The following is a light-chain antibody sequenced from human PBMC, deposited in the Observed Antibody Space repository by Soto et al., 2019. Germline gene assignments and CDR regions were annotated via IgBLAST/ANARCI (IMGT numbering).Light chain of an antibody. CDR2: DAS. J-gene: IGKJ1*01. CDR3: QQYNSYRT. Sequence: DIQMTQSPSTLSASVGDRVTITCRASQSISSWLAWYQLKPGKAPKLLIYDASGLESGVPSRFSGCGSGTEFTLTISSLQPDDFATYYCQQYNSYRTFGQGTKVEIK. V-gene: IGKV1-5*01. CDR1: QSISSW.